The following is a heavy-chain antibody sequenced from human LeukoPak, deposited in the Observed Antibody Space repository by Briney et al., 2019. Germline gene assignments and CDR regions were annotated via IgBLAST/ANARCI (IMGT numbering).Heavy chain of an antibody. V-gene: IGHV3-66*01. CDR1: GFTVRSLY. Sequence: GGSLRLSCAASGFTVRSLYMSWVRQAPGKGLEWVSTIYSGGSTSYGDAVKGRFIISRDNSKNTLHLQMNTLRAEDLAVYYCARGLTVAGTSDYFADWGQGTLVTVSS. CDR3: ARGLTVAGTSDYFAD. D-gene: IGHD6-19*01. J-gene: IGHJ4*02. CDR2: IYSGGST.